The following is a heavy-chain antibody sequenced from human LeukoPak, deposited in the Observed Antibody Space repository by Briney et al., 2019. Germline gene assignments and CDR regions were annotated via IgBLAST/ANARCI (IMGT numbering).Heavy chain of an antibody. V-gene: IGHV4-59*08. J-gene: IGHJ3*02. CDR3: ARHVVRGAHDAFDI. Sequence: ETLSLTCTVSGGSINSYYWSWIRQPPGKGLEWIGDIYNSGSTNYNPSLRSRVTISIDTSKNQFSLKLNSMTAADTAVYYCARHVVRGAHDAFDIWGQGTMVTVSS. D-gene: IGHD3-10*01. CDR2: IYNSGST. CDR1: GGSINSYY.